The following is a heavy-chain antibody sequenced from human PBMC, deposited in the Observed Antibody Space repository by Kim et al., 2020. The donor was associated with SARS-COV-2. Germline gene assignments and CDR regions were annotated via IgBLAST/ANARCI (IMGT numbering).Heavy chain of an antibody. CDR3: ARDRGITMVRGSAWYYGMDV. D-gene: IGHD3-10*01. CDR1: GGTFSSYA. CDR2: IIPILGIA. V-gene: IGHV1-69*04. J-gene: IGHJ6*02. Sequence: SVKVSCKASGGTFSSYAISWVRQAPGQGLEWMGRIIPILGIANYAQKFQGRVTITADKSTSTAYMELSSLRSEDTAVYYCARDRGITMVRGSAWYYGMDVWGQGTTVTVSS.